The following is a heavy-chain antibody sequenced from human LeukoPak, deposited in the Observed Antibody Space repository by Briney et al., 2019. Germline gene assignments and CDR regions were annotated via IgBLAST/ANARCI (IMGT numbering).Heavy chain of an antibody. CDR1: GFTFSSYN. CDR2: ISSSSAAL. J-gene: IGHJ4*02. Sequence: GGSLRLSCVACGFTFSSYNMNWVRQAPGKGLEWVSYISSSSAALYYADSVKGRFTISRDNADNSLYLQMSSLRAEDTAVYYCARVASSGGSVQIFYSWGQGTLVTVSS. D-gene: IGHD3-10*01. CDR3: ARVASSGGSVQIFYS. V-gene: IGHV3-48*04.